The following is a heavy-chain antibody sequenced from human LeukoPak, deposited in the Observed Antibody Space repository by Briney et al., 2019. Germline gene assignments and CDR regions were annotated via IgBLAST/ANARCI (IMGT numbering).Heavy chain of an antibody. D-gene: IGHD2-15*01. CDR1: GYTFTGYY. V-gene: IGHV1-46*01. J-gene: IGHJ4*02. CDR2: INPSGGDT. Sequence: ASVKVSCKASGYTFTGYYMHWVRQAPGQGLEWMGIINPSGGDTNYAQKFQGRVSMTRDMSTSTVYMDLSSLRSEDTAVYYCARGFCTGGSCYPFDYWGQGTLVTVSS. CDR3: ARGFCTGGSCYPFDY.